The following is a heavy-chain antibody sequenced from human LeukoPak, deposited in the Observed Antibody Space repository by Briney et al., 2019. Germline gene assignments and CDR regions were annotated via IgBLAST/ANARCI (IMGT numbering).Heavy chain of an antibody. CDR1: GGSFSGYY. J-gene: IGHJ3*02. D-gene: IGHD6-19*01. V-gene: IGHV4-34*01. CDR3: ATGHLAVAGPPDAFDI. Sequence: SGTLSLTCAVYGGSFSGYYWSWIRQPPGKGLEWIGEINHSGSTNYNPSLKSRVTISVDTSKNQFSLKLSSVTAADTAVYYCATGHLAVAGPPDAFDIWGQGTMVTVSS. CDR2: INHSGST.